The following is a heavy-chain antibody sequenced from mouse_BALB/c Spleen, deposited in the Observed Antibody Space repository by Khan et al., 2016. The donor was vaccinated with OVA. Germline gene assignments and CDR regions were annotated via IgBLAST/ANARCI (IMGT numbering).Heavy chain of an antibody. J-gene: IGHJ2*01. CDR2: IYPGTDNT. CDR3: AREESLYYFAY. D-gene: IGHD6-2*01. Sequence: QVQLKQSGAELVRPGASVKLSCKTSGYIFTNYWIHWVKQRSGQGLEWIARIYPGTDNTFYNERLKDKATLTADKSSSTAYMQLSSLKSEYSAVYFCAREESLYYFAYWGQGTTLTVSS. V-gene: IGHV1-76*01. CDR1: GYIFTNYW.